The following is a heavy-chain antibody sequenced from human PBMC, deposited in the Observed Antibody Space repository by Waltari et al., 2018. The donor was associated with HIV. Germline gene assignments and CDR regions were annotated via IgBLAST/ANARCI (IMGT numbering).Heavy chain of an antibody. Sequence: QVQLVQSGAEVKKPGASVKVSCKASGYTFTSYAMHWVRQAPGQRLEWMGWINAGNGNTKYSQKFQGRVTITRDTSASTAYMELSSLRSEDTAVYYCATVDCSSTSCYAYYYYGMDVWGQGTTVTVSS. CDR1: GYTFTSYA. D-gene: IGHD2-2*01. CDR3: ATVDCSSTSCYAYYYYGMDV. CDR2: INAGNGNT. V-gene: IGHV1-3*01. J-gene: IGHJ6*02.